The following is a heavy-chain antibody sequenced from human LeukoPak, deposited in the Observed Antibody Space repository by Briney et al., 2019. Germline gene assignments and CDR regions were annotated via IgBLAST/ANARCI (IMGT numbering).Heavy chain of an antibody. CDR1: GGTFSSYA. Sequence: SVKVSCKASGGTFSSYAISWVRQAPGQGLEWMGRIIPILGIANYAQKFQGRVTITADKSTSTAYMELSSLRSEDTAVYYCARGPYPYCSSTSCCSYWGQGTLVTVSS. V-gene: IGHV1-69*04. D-gene: IGHD2-2*01. CDR2: IIPILGIA. J-gene: IGHJ4*02. CDR3: ARGPYPYCSSTSCCSY.